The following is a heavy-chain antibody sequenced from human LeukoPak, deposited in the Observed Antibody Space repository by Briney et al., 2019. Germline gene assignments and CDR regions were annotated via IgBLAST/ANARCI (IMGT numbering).Heavy chain of an antibody. CDR3: ARRFGGYSSSWYGGLH. D-gene: IGHD6-13*01. CDR1: GGSSSGYY. J-gene: IGHJ4*02. V-gene: IGHV4-34*01. Sequence: SETLSLTCAVYGGSSSGYYWSWIRQPPGKGLEWIGEINHSGSTNYNPSLKSRVTISVDTSKNQFSLKLSSVTAADTAVYYCARRFGGYSSSWYGGLHWGQGTLVTASS. CDR2: INHSGST.